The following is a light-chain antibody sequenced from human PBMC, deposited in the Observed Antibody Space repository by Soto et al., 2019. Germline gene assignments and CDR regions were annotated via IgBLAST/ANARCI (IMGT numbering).Light chain of an antibody. V-gene: IGKV1-5*01. CDR3: QQYKTYPMYT. CDR1: QSISTW. J-gene: IGKJ2*01. Sequence: DIQMTQSPSTLSASLGDRVTITCRASQSISTWLAWYQHKPGKAPKFLISDASNLASGVPARFSGSGSGTEFALTISSLQPDDLATYDCQQYKTYPMYTFGQGTKLEIK. CDR2: DAS.